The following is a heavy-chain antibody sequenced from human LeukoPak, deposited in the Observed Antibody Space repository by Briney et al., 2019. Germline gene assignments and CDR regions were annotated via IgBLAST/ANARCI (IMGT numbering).Heavy chain of an antibody. V-gene: IGHV3-23*01. CDR1: GFNFSGYA. CDR3: AKGQTTVMAFDI. D-gene: IGHD4-17*01. CDR2: ISGSGGST. Sequence: GGSLRLSCAASGFNFSGYAMSWVRQAPGKGLKWVSAISGSGGSTYYADSVKGRFTISRDNSKNTLYLQVNSLRAEDTAVYYCAKGQTTVMAFDIWGQGTMVTVSS. J-gene: IGHJ3*02.